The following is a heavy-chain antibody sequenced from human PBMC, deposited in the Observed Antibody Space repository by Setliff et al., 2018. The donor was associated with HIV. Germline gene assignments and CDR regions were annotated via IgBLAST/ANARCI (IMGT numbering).Heavy chain of an antibody. J-gene: IGHJ4*02. Sequence: PSETLSLTCTVSGGSISSGGYYWSWIRQHPGKGLEWIGYIYYSGSTYYNPSLKSRGTISIDTSKNQFSLKLSSVTAADTAVFYCARGTLYYYDTGGYSYFDYWGQGTLVTVSS. D-gene: IGHD3-22*01. CDR1: GGSISSGGYY. CDR2: IYYSGST. CDR3: ARGTLYYYDTGGYSYFDY. V-gene: IGHV4-31*03.